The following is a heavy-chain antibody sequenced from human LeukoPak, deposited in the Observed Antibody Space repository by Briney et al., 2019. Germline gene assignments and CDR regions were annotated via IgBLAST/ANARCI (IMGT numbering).Heavy chain of an antibody. Sequence: XMNWVRQAPGKGLEWVSYISSSSSTIYYADSVKGRFTISRDNAKNSLYLQMNSLRAEDTAVYYCARDLGSSWYRAFDIWGQGTMVTVSS. CDR2: ISSSSSTI. D-gene: IGHD6-13*01. J-gene: IGHJ3*02. CDR3: ARDLGSSWYRAFDI. CDR1: X. V-gene: IGHV3-48*01.